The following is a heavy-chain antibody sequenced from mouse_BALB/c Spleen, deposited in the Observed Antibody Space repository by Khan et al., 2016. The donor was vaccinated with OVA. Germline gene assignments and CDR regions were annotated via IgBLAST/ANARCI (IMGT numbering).Heavy chain of an antibody. CDR3: ARWFAY. V-gene: IGHV3-2*02. CDR1: GYSITSDYA. Sequence: EVELVESGPGLVKPSQSLSLTCTVTGYSITSDYAWNWIRQFPGNKLEWMGYINYSGGTSYLPSLKSRISITRDTSKNQFVLQLNSVTTEDSATYYCARWFAYWGQGTLVTVS. J-gene: IGHJ3*01. CDR2: INYSGGT.